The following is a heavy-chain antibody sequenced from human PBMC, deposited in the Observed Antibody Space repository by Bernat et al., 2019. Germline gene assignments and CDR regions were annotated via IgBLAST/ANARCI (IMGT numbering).Heavy chain of an antibody. CDR1: GFTFSSYA. Sequence: VQLVESGGGVVQPGRSLRLSCTASGFTFSSYAMSWVRQAPGKGLEWVSAISGSGGSTYYADSVKGRFTISRDNSKNTLYLQMNSLRAEDTAVYYCAKVRVGATAFDYWGQGTLVTVSS. CDR2: ISGSGGST. CDR3: AKVRVGATAFDY. V-gene: IGHV3-23*04. D-gene: IGHD1-26*01. J-gene: IGHJ4*02.